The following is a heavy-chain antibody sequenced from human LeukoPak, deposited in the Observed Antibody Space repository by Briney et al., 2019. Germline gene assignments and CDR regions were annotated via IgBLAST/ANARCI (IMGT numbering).Heavy chain of an antibody. CDR1: GYTPTELS. J-gene: IGHJ4*02. D-gene: IGHD2-2*01. V-gene: IGHV1-24*01. CDR3: ATAPRYQLYAFDY. Sequence: ASVKASCKVSGYTPTELSMHWVRQAPRKGRGWKGGFDPEDGETIYAQKIPDRVTMTEDTSTDPAYMELSSLRAEDTAVYYCATAPRYQLYAFDYWGQGTLVTVSS. CDR2: FDPEDGET.